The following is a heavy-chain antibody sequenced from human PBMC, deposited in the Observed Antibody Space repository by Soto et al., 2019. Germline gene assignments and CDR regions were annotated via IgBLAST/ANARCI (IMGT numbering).Heavy chain of an antibody. CDR1: EFTFSSYS. CDR3: ARDCPPGLHFDY. D-gene: IGHD6-25*01. V-gene: IGHV3-48*02. Sequence: EAQLVESGGGLVQPGGSLRLSCAASEFTFSSYSMNWVRQAPGKGLEWISYISSSSSTIYYADSVRGRFTISRDNAKNSLYLQMNSLRDEDTAVYYCARDCPPGLHFDYWGQGTLVTVSS. J-gene: IGHJ4*02. CDR2: ISSSSSTI.